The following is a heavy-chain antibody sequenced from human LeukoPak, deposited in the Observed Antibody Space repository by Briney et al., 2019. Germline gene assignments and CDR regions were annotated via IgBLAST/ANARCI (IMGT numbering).Heavy chain of an antibody. J-gene: IGHJ5*02. CDR2: IYTNEST. CDR3: ARGVRRGITIFGVVGGWFDP. CDR1: GGSISSDY. D-gene: IGHD3-3*01. V-gene: IGHV4-4*07. Sequence: PSETLSLTCTVSGGSISSDYWSWIRQPAGKGLEWIGRIYTNESTNYNPSLKSRVTMPVDTSKNQLSLKMISVTDADTAVYYCARGVRRGITIFGVVGGWFDPWGQGTLVTVSS.